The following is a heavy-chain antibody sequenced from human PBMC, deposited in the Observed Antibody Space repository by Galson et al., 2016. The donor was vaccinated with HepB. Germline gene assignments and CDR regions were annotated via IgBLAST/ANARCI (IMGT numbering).Heavy chain of an antibody. V-gene: IGHV5-51*01. Sequence: QSGAEVKKPGESLKISCKASGYSFATHWIGWVRQMPGKGLEWLGIIYPGDSDTRYSPSFRGQVTIPADRSINTAYLQWGNLKASDTAMYYCVRDGTGKYDFWSGYPNNGFDPWGQGTLVTVSS. CDR1: GYSFATHW. CDR2: IYPGDSDT. J-gene: IGHJ5*02. D-gene: IGHD3-3*01. CDR3: VRDGTGKYDFWSGYPNNGFDP.